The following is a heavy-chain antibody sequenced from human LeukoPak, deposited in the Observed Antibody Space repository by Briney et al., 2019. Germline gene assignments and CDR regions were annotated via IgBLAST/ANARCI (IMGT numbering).Heavy chain of an antibody. J-gene: IGHJ4*02. V-gene: IGHV3-48*04. CDR2: ISSSSGTI. Sequence: WGSLRLSCVASGFTFNTYSMNWFRQAPGKGLEWISYISSSSGTIYYSDSVKGRFTISRDNAKNSLYLQMNNLRAEDTAVYYCARGRDLFDSWGQGTLVIVSS. CDR3: ARGRDLFDS. CDR1: GFTFNTYS.